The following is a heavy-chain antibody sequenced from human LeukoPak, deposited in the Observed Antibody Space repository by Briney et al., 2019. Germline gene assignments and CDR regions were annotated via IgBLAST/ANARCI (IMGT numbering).Heavy chain of an antibody. CDR2: IYYSGST. CDR1: GDSISSYY. J-gene: IGHJ3*02. D-gene: IGHD2-2*02. V-gene: IGHV4-59*01. CDR3: ARAKEDIVVVPAAIDAFDI. Sequence: SETLSLTCTVSGDSISSYYWSWIRQPPGKGLEWIGYIYYSGSTNYNPFLKSRVTISVDTSKNQFSLKLSSVTAADTAVYYCARAKEDIVVVPAAIDAFDIWGQGTMVTVSS.